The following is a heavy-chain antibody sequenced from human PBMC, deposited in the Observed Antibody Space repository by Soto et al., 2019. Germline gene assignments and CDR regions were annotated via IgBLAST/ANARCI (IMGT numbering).Heavy chain of an antibody. J-gene: IGHJ6*02. CDR3: AKETIAAAGLYYYYGMDV. CDR2: ISGSGGST. V-gene: IGHV3-23*01. CDR1: GFTFSSYA. D-gene: IGHD6-13*01. Sequence: GGSLRLSCAASGFTFSSYAMSWVRQAPGKGLEWVSAISGSGGSTYYADSVKGRFTISRDNSKNTLYLQMNSLRAEDTAVYYCAKETIAAAGLYYYYGMDVWGQGTTVTVSS.